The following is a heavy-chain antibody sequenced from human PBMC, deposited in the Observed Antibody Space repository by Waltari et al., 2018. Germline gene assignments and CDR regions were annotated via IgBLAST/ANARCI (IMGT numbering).Heavy chain of an antibody. D-gene: IGHD6-19*01. CDR3: ARDPQWLGLAAFDI. CDR2: IDYSGGS. CDR1: GGPIRSLY. V-gene: IGHV4-59*11. Sequence: QVQLQASGPGLVKLSETLSLTCTVSGGPIRSLYWRCIRRPPGQGLAWIGYIDYSGGSNYDPSLKSRVAISVDTSKNQCSLKPSSVAAADTAVYYCARDPQWLGLAAFDIWGQGTMVTVSS. J-gene: IGHJ3*02.